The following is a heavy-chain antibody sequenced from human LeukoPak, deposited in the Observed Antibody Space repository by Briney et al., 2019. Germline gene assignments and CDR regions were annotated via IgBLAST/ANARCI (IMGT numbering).Heavy chain of an antibody. CDR2: FYYSGST. CDR3: AEGSGWFDY. V-gene: IGHV4-59*03. Sequence: PSETLSLTCTVSGGSISSYYWSWIRQPPGKGLEWLGYFYYSGSTNYNPSLKSRVNISVDTSKNQFSLKLSSVTAADTAVYYCAEGSGWFDYWGQGTLVTVSS. J-gene: IGHJ4*02. CDR1: GGSISSYY. D-gene: IGHD6-19*01.